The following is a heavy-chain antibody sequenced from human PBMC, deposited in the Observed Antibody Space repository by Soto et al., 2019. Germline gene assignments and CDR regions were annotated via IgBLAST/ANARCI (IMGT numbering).Heavy chain of an antibody. D-gene: IGHD6-6*01. J-gene: IGHJ4*02. CDR1: GYTFTSYD. CDR3: AREVRSSSFYY. V-gene: IGHV1-8*01. CDR2: INPYSGNT. Sequence: ASVKVSCKASGYTFTSYDINWVRQATGQGLEWMGWINPYSGNTGYAQKFQGRVTMTTDTSISTAYMELRSLRSDDTAVYYCAREVRSSSFYYWGQGTLVTVSS.